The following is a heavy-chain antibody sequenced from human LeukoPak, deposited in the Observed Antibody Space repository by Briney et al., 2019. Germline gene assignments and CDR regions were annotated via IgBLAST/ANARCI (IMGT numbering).Heavy chain of an antibody. Sequence: PGGSLRLSCAASGFTFSSYGMHWVRQAPGKGLEWVAFIRYDGSNKYYADSVKGRFTISRDNSKNTLYLQMNSLRAEDTAVYYCAKALWSLPVYYYMDVWGKGTTVTVSS. V-gene: IGHV3-30*02. D-gene: IGHD2-8*02. CDR1: GFTFSSYG. J-gene: IGHJ6*03. CDR3: AKALWSLPVYYYMDV. CDR2: IRYDGSNK.